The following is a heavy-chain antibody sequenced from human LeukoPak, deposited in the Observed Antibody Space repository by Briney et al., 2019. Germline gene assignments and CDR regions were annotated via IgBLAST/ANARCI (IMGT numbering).Heavy chain of an antibody. J-gene: IGHJ5*02. Sequence: ASVKVSCKASGYTFTGYYMHWVRQAPGQGLEWMGWINPNNGGTNYARKFQGRVTMTRDTSISTAYMELSGLRSDDTAVYYCARVYQHYYDSSGYDNWFDPWGQGTLVTV. CDR1: GYTFTGYY. V-gene: IGHV1-2*02. CDR3: ARVYQHYYDSSGYDNWFDP. CDR2: INPNNGGT. D-gene: IGHD3-22*01.